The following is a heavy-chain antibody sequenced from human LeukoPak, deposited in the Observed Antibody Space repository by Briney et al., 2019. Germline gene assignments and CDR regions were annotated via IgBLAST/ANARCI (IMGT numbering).Heavy chain of an antibody. Sequence: GGSLRLSCTASGFTFGDYAMSWVRQAPGKGLEWVGFIRSKAYGGTTEYAASVKGRFTISRDDSKSIAYLQMNSLKTEDTAVYYCTRISHSSGWYRPAYYCGMDVWGQGTTVTVSS. CDR2: IRSKAYGGTT. V-gene: IGHV3-49*04. CDR3: TRISHSSGWYRPAYYCGMDV. D-gene: IGHD6-19*01. J-gene: IGHJ6*02. CDR1: GFTFGDYA.